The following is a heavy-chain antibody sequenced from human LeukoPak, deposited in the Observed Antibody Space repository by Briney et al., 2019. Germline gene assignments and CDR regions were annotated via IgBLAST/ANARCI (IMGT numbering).Heavy chain of an antibody. D-gene: IGHD5/OR15-5a*01. CDR3: ASRSTPRDY. J-gene: IGHJ4*02. CDR2: IYYTGST. CDR1: GGSITSGDYY. Sequence: PSETLSLTCTVSGGSITSGDYYWSWIRQPPGKGLEWIGYIYYTGSTYYNPSLKSRVTISVDTSKNQFSLKLSSVTAADTAVYYCASRSTPRDYWGQGTLVTVSS. V-gene: IGHV4-30-4*01.